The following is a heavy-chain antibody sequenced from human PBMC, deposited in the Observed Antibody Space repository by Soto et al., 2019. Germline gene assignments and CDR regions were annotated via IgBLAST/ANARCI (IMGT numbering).Heavy chain of an antibody. D-gene: IGHD4-17*01. CDR2: ISSSSSTI. CDR3: ARENYGAYLSWFDP. V-gene: IGHV3-48*02. Sequence: PGGSLRLSCAASGFTFSSYSMNWVRQAPGKGLEWVSYISSSSSTIYYADSVKGRFTISRDNAKNSLYLQMNSLRDEDTAVYYCARENYGAYLSWFDPWGKGTLVTVSS. CDR1: GFTFSSYS. J-gene: IGHJ5*02.